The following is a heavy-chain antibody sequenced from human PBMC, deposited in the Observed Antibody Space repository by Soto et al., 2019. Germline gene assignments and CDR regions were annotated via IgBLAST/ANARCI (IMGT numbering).Heavy chain of an antibody. CDR2: TYYRSKWNN. J-gene: IGHJ6*02. D-gene: IGHD6-13*01. CDR1: GDSVSSNSAA. CDR3: ARDRSTSSSWYVDWYYYYGMDV. V-gene: IGHV6-1*01. Sequence: PSQTLSLTCAISGDSVSSNSAAWNWIRQSPSRGLEWLGRTYYRSKWNNDYAVSVKSRITINPDTSKNQFSLQLNSVTPEDTAVYYCARDRSTSSSWYVDWYYYYGMDVWGQGTTVTVSS.